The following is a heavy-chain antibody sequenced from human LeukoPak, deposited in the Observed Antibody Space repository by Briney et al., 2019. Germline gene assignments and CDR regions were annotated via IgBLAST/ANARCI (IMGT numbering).Heavy chain of an antibody. CDR2: ISSSGSTI. J-gene: IGHJ4*02. CDR3: ARLGLPDY. CDR1: GFTFSSHS. Sequence: PGGSLRLSCAASGFTFSSHSMNWVRQAPGKGLEWVSYISSSGSTIYYADSVKGRFSISRDNAKNSLHLQMNSLRVEDTAVYYCARLGLPDYWGQGTLVTVSS. V-gene: IGHV3-48*01. D-gene: IGHD2-21*01.